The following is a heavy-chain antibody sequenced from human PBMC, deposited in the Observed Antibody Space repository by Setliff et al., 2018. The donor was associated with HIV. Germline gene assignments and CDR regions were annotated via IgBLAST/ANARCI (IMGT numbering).Heavy chain of an antibody. CDR1: GGSISSSSYY. CDR2: ISYSGST. CDR3: ARGHTKNYYGGDFFDY. V-gene: IGHV4-39*07. Sequence: SETLSLTCTVSGGSISSSSYYWGWIRQPPGKGLEWIGSISYSGSTSYNPSLRSRVTISVDTSKNQFSLKLTSVTAADTAVYFCARGHTKNYYGGDFFDYWGQGSLVTVSS. J-gene: IGHJ4*02. D-gene: IGHD1-26*01.